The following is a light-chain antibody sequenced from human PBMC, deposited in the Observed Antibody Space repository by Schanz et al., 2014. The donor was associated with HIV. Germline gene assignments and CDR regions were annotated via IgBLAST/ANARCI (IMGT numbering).Light chain of an antibody. CDR2: DTS. J-gene: IGKJ3*01. CDR1: QSVGSN. Sequence: ELVLTQSPATLSMSPGEEATLSCRVSQSVGSNVAWYQQKVGQPPRLLIYDTSKRAIGIPARFSGSGSETDFTLTIRGLEPEDFAVYYCQQRSTWPLSITFGPGTKVDIK. V-gene: IGKV3-11*01. CDR3: QQRSTWPLSIT.